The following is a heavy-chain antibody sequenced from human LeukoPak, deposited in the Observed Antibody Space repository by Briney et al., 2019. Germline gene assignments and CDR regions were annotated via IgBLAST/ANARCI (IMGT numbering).Heavy chain of an antibody. J-gene: IGHJ6*02. CDR2: IYYSGST. Sequence: SETLSLTCTVSGGSISSYYWSWIRQPPGKGLEWIGYIYYSGSTNYNPSLKSRVPISVDTSKNQFSLKLSSVTAADTAVYYCARHQGDVLLWFGELTNYYYGMDVWGQGTTVTVSS. CDR1: GGSISSYY. CDR3: ARHQGDVLLWFGELTNYYYGMDV. V-gene: IGHV4-59*08. D-gene: IGHD3-10*01.